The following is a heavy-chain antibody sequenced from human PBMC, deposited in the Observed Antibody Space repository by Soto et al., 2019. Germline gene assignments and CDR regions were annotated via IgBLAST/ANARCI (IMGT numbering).Heavy chain of an antibody. Sequence: SQTLSLTCVISMDSVSNNRATWNWIRQSPSGGLEWLGRTYYRSKWISDYAMSVKGRISINPDTSKNLVSLHLNFVTPEDTAVYYCARVPQDFNSGFDFWGQGTPVTVSS. V-gene: IGHV6-1*01. D-gene: IGHD1-26*01. J-gene: IGHJ4*02. CDR3: ARVPQDFNSGFDF. CDR2: TYYRSKWIS. CDR1: MDSVSNNRAT.